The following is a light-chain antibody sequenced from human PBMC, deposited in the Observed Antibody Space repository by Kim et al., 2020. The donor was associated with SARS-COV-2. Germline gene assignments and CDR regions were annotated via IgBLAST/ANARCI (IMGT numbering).Light chain of an antibody. Sequence: LPPGEKAPLSGRAGQSISTFLAWYQQRLGQAPKLLIYDTSKRAAGVPARFSASGSGTDFTLTISSLEPDDFATYYCQQRYSWPRTFGQGTKVDIK. CDR2: DTS. J-gene: IGKJ1*01. CDR1: QSISTF. CDR3: QQRYSWPRT. V-gene: IGKV3-11*01.